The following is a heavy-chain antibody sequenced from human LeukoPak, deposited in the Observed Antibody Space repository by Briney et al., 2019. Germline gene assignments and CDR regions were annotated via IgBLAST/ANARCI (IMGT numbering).Heavy chain of an antibody. D-gene: IGHD2-21*01. CDR3: ARGGGFCGGDCYGIDY. V-gene: IGHV3-21*01. J-gene: IGHJ4*02. CDR2: VSSRDTYI. CDR1: GFTFSSYA. Sequence: GGSLRLSCAASGFTFSSYAMSWVRQAPGKGLEWVSSVSSRDTYINYADSVKGRFTISRDDSKNSLYLQMNSLRAEDTAVYYCARGGGFCGGDCYGIDYWGQGTLVTVSS.